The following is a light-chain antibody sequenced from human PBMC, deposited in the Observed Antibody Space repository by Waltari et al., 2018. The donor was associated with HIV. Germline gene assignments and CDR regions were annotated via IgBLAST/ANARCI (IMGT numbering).Light chain of an antibody. Sequence: ETVLTQSPATLSLSPGERATLSCRASQSVGSSLAWYQQKHGQAPRLLIYDASHRATDIPARFSGSGSVTDFTLAISSLEPEDFAVYYCQQRGNWPPSTFGQGTRLDIK. CDR1: QSVGSS. J-gene: IGKJ5*01. V-gene: IGKV3-11*01. CDR3: QQRGNWPPST. CDR2: DAS.